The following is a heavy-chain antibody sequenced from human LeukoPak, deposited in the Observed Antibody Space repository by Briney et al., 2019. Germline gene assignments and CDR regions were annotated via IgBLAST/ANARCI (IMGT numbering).Heavy chain of an antibody. Sequence: GGSLRLSCAASGFTLSNSWMHWVRQAPGKGLVWVSRTNGDGSDTSYADSVKGRFTISRDSATNTLYLQKNSLRAEDTAIYYCVRDGEYSHGIDFDYWGQGTLVTVSP. CDR2: TNGDGSDT. CDR1: GFTLSNSW. D-gene: IGHD2/OR15-2a*01. J-gene: IGHJ4*02. V-gene: IGHV3-74*01. CDR3: VRDGEYSHGIDFDY.